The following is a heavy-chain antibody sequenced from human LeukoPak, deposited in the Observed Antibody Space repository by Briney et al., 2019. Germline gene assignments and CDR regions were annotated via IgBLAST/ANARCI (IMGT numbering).Heavy chain of an antibody. CDR3: ARLLGYCSGGSCYPRWFAP. Sequence: SETLSPTCTLSAGSLSSNYWNWIRAPPGKGLEWIGYISYSGNTNYNPSLKRRVTMSLDTSKNHFSLKLTSVTAANTAVYYCARLLGYCSGGSCYPRWFAPWGQGTLVTVSS. D-gene: IGHD2-15*01. V-gene: IGHV4-59*08. CDR2: ISYSGNT. J-gene: IGHJ5*02. CDR1: AGSLSSNY.